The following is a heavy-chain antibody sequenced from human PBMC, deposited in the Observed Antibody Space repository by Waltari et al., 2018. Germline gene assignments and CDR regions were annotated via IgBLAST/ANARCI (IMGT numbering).Heavy chain of an antibody. Sequence: QVQLQQWGAGLLKPSETLSLTCAVYGGSFSGYYWSWIRQPPGKGLEWIGEINHSGSTNYNPSLKSRVTISVDTSKNQFSLKLSSVTAADTAVYYCARGRFYTASFFMDVWGKGTTVTISS. J-gene: IGHJ6*03. CDR2: INHSGST. V-gene: IGHV4-34*01. D-gene: IGHD5-18*01. CDR3: ARGRFYTASFFMDV. CDR1: GGSFSGYY.